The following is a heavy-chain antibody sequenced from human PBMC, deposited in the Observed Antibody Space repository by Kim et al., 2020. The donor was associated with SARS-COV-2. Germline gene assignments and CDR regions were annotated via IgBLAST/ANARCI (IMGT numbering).Heavy chain of an antibody. CDR1: GFTFSNAW. CDR2: IKSKTDGGTT. CDR3: TTDRGYSYGMNWFDP. Sequence: GGSLRLSCAASGFTFSNAWMSWVRQAPGKGLEWVGRIKSKTDGGTTDYAAPVKGRFTISRDDSKNTLYLQMNSLKTEDTAVYYCTTDRGYSYGMNWFDPWGQGTLVTVSS. J-gene: IGHJ5*02. D-gene: IGHD5-18*01. V-gene: IGHV3-15*01.